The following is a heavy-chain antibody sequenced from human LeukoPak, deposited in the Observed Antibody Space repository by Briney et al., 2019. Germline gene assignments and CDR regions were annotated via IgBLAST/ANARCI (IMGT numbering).Heavy chain of an antibody. CDR2: ISSNGGST. V-gene: IGHV3-64*01. CDR1: GITFSSYA. D-gene: IGHD6-19*01. J-gene: IGHJ4*02. Sequence: GSLRLSCAASGITFSSYAMQWVRQAPGKGLEYVSAISSNGGSTYYANSVKGRFTISRDNSKNTLYLQMDSLRAEDMAVYYCARESSGWGGVDYWGQGTLVTVSS. CDR3: ARESSGWGGVDY.